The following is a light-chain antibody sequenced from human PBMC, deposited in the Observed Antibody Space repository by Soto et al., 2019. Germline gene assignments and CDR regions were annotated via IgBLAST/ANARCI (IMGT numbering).Light chain of an antibody. J-gene: IGLJ3*02. CDR3: QSYDSSLSGWV. CDR2: GNS. V-gene: IGLV1-40*01. CDR1: SSNIGAGYD. Sequence: QSVLTQPPSVSGAPGQRVTISCTGSSSNIGAGYDVPWYQQLPGTAPKLLIYGNSNRPSGVPDRFSGSKSGTSASLAITGLRAEDEADYYCQSYDSSLSGWVFGAGTKLTVL.